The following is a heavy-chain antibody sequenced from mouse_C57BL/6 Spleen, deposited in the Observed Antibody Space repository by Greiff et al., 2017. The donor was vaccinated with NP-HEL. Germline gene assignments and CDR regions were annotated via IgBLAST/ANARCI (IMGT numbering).Heavy chain of an antibody. CDR3: AIGSSEYYFDY. D-gene: IGHD1-1*01. Sequence: EVQLQQSGPELVKPGASVKISCKASGYSFTGYYMNWVKQSPEKSLVWIGEINPSTGGTTYNQKFKAKATLTVDKSSSTAYMQLKSLTSEDSAVYYCAIGSSEYYFDYWGQGTTLTVSS. J-gene: IGHJ2*01. CDR2: INPSTGGT. V-gene: IGHV1-42*01. CDR1: GYSFTGYY.